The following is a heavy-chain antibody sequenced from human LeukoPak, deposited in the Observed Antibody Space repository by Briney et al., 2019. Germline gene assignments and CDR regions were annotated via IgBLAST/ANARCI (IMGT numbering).Heavy chain of an antibody. CDR3: ASRKKGMATAGFDY. D-gene: IGHD5-24*01. Sequence: GESLKISCKGSGYSFTSYWSGWVRQMPGKGLEWMGIIYPGDSDTRYSPSFQGQFTISAEKTISTAYLQWSSLKASDTALYYCASRKKGMATAGFDYWGQGTLVTVSS. J-gene: IGHJ4*02. CDR2: IYPGDSDT. CDR1: GYSFTSYW. V-gene: IGHV5-51*01.